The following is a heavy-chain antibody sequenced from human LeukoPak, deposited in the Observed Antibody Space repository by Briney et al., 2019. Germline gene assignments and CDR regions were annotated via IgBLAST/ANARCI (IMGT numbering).Heavy chain of an antibody. V-gene: IGHV4-34*01. CDR3: ARRFLGSRYFDY. Sequence: SETLSLTCAVYGGSFSGYYWSWIRQPPGKGLEWIGEINHSGSTNYNPSLKSRVTISVDTSKNQFSLKLSSVTAADTAVYYCARRFLGSRYFDYWGQGTLVTVSS. J-gene: IGHJ4*02. D-gene: IGHD1-14*01. CDR2: INHSGST. CDR1: GGSFSGYY.